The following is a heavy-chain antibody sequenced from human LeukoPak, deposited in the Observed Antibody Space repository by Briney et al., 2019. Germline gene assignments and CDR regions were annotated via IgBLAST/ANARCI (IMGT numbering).Heavy chain of an antibody. V-gene: IGHV4-39*02. CDR3: ASAPRQGSIGGLDY. CDR1: GGSISSSTYY. CDR2: IYYTGTT. Sequence: SETLSLTCTISGGSISSSTYYWGWIRQPPGQGLEWIGAIYYTGTTYYNPSLRSRVTISVDTSKNHFSLKLSSVTAADTALYYCASAPRQGSIGGLDYWGQGTLVTVSS. J-gene: IGHJ4*02. D-gene: IGHD3-16*01.